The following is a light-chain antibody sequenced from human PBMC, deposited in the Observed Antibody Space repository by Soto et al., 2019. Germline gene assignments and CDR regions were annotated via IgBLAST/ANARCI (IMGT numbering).Light chain of an antibody. CDR3: SSYTSISTWV. J-gene: IGLJ3*02. CDR1: SSDVGGYNY. V-gene: IGLV2-14*01. CDR2: DVS. Sequence: QSALTQPASVSGSPGQSITISCTGTSSDVGGYNYVSWYQQHPGKAPKLMIYDVSNRPSGVSNRFSGSKSGNTASLTSSGRQADDEADYYCSSYTSISTWVFGGGTKLTVL.